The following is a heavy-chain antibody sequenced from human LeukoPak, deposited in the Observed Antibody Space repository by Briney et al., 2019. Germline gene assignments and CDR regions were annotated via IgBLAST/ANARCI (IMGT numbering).Heavy chain of an antibody. CDR2: IYYSGST. J-gene: IGHJ4*02. CDR3: ASSVTGYDY. D-gene: IGHD3-22*01. CDR1: GGSISSSSYY. Sequence: PSQTLSLTCTVSGGSISSSSYYWGWIRQPPGKGLEWIGSIYYSGSTYYNPSLKSRVTISVDTSKNQFSLKLSSVTAADTAVYYCASSVTGYDYWGQGTLVTVSS. V-gene: IGHV4-39*07.